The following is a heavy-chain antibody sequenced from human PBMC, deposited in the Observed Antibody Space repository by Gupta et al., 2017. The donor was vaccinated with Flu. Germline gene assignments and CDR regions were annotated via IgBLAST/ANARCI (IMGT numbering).Heavy chain of an antibody. J-gene: IGHJ6*02. Sequence: QVQLVESGGGVVQPGRSLRLSCAASGFTFSSYGMHWVRQAPGKGLEGVAVIWYDGSNKYFADSVEGPFTNSRDNSKNPVYLEMNSLRAEDTAVYYCAGDSIAAVSENYYYLGMDVWGQGTTVTGSS. CDR1: GFTFSSYG. CDR3: AGDSIAAVSENYYYLGMDV. D-gene: IGHD6-6*01. CDR2: IWYDGSNK. V-gene: IGHV3-33*01.